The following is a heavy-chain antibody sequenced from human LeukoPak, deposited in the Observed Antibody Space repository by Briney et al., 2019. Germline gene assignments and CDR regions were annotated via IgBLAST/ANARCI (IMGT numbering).Heavy chain of an antibody. J-gene: IGHJ4*02. Sequence: PSETLSLTCTVSGGSIRSYYWSWIRQPPGKGLEWIGYIYYSGSTNYNPSLKSRVAISVDTSRNQFSLKLSSVTAADTAVYYCARRRGRGYDLPSKYYFDYWGQGTLVTVSS. CDR2: IYYSGST. V-gene: IGHV4-59*08. D-gene: IGHD5-12*01. CDR1: GGSIRSYY. CDR3: ARRRGRGYDLPSKYYFDY.